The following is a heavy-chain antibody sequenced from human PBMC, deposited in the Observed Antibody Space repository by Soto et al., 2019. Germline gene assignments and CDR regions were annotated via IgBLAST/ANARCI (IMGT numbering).Heavy chain of an antibody. CDR3: ARKVEPYSTSSLLRCDA. J-gene: IGHJ5*02. D-gene: IGHD6-6*01. Sequence: SETLSLTGAVCGYSISSGYFWGWIRQPPGKGLEWIGSIYHSGSTYFNPSLKSRVTISLDTSKNQFSLKLSSVTAADTAVYYWARKVEPYSTSSLLRCDAWGQGTLVTFSS. V-gene: IGHV4-38-2*01. CDR1: GYSISSGYF. CDR2: IYHSGST.